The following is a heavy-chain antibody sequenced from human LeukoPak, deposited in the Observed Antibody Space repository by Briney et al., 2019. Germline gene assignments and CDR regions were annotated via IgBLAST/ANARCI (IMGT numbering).Heavy chain of an antibody. Sequence: SETLSLTCTVSGGSISSSSYYWGWIRQPPGKGLEWIGSIYYSGSTYYNPSLKSRVTISVDTSKNQFSLKLSSVTAADTAVYYCATEVRGYSYGINDYWGKGTLVTVSS. V-gene: IGHV4-39*02. J-gene: IGHJ4*02. CDR3: ATEVRGYSYGINDY. CDR1: GGSISSSSYY. D-gene: IGHD5-18*01. CDR2: IYYSGST.